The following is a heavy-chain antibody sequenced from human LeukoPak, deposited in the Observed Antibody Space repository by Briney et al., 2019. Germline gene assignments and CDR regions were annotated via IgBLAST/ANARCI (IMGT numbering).Heavy chain of an antibody. CDR3: ARDRHSGSYYEYDY. D-gene: IGHD1-26*01. CDR1: GFTFSSYS. J-gene: IGHJ4*02. Sequence: GGSLRLSCAASGFTFSSYSMNWVRQAPGKGLEWVSSISSSSSYIYYADSVKGRFTIYRDNAKNSLYLQMNSLRAEDTAVYYCARDRHSGSYYEYDYWGQGTLVTVSS. CDR2: ISSSSSYI. V-gene: IGHV3-21*01.